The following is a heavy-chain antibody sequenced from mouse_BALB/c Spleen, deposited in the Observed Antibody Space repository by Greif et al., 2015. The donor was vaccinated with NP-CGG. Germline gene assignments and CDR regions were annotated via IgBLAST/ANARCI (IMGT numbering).Heavy chain of an antibody. J-gene: IGHJ4*01. CDR2: INPNNGGT. D-gene: IGHD2-3*01. Sequence: VQLKDSGPELVKPGASVKISCKTSGYTFTEYTIHWVKQSHGKSLEWIGGINPNNGGTSYNQKFKGKATLTVDKSSSTAYMELRSRTSEDSAVYYCARGDGYPGYAMDYWGQGTSVTVSS. CDR3: ARGDGYPGYAMDY. V-gene: IGHV1-18*01. CDR1: GYTFTEYT.